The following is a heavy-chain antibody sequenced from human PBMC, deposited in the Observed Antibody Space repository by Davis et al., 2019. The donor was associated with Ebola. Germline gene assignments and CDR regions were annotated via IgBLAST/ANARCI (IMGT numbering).Heavy chain of an antibody. J-gene: IGHJ4*02. D-gene: IGHD2-15*01. CDR3: ARGGYCSGGSCYSVWEQRYVSPDY. CDR1: GFTFSSYS. Sequence: PGGSLRLSCAASGFTFSSYSMNWVRQAPGKGLEWVSSISSSSSYIYYADSVKGRFTISRDNAKNSLYLQMNSLRAEDTAVYYCARGGYCSGGSCYSVWEQRYVSPDYWGQGTLVTVSS. V-gene: IGHV3-21*01. CDR2: ISSSSSYI.